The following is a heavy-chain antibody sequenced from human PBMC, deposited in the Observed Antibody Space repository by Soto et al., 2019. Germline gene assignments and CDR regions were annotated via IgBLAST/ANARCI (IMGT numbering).Heavy chain of an antibody. CDR2: IIPIYGTA. J-gene: IGHJ6*02. V-gene: IGHV1-69*01. CDR1: GGTFSSYA. Sequence: QVQLVQSGAEVKKPGSSVKVSCKASGGTFSSYAISWVRPAPGQGLEWMGGIIPIYGTANYAQKFQGRVTITADESTRPVHMELSRLRSEDTAVYYSARNGALGAAGDRGYYYYGRDVWGQGPTVTVS. CDR3: ARNGALGAAGDRGYYYYGRDV. D-gene: IGHD6-13*01.